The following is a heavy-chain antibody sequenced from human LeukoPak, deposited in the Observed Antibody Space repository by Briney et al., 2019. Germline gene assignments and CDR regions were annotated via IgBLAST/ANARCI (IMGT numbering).Heavy chain of an antibody. D-gene: IGHD3-22*01. V-gene: IGHV3-43*02. CDR2: ISGDGGST. CDR3: AKDGGYYDSSGSFDY. J-gene: IGHJ4*01. Sequence: GGSLRLSCAASGFTFDDYAMHWVRQAPGKGLEWVSLISGDGGSTYYADSVKGRFTISRDNSKNSLYLQMNSLRTEDTALYYCAKDGGYYDSSGSFDYWGQEPWSPSPQ. CDR1: GFTFDDYA.